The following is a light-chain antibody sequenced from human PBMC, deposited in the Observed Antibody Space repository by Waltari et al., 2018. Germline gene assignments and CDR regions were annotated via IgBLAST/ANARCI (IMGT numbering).Light chain of an antibody. J-gene: IGLJ3*02. Sequence: QLVLTQAHSASASLGASVKLTGTLRRRHSSHVIAWLQQQPAKGPRYLMKVNSDGSHSKGDEIPDRFSVSSSGAERYLTISSLQAEDEADYYCQTGGHGTWVFGGGTKLTVL. CDR3: QTGGHGTWV. V-gene: IGLV4-69*01. CDR2: VNSDGSH. CDR1: RRHSSHV.